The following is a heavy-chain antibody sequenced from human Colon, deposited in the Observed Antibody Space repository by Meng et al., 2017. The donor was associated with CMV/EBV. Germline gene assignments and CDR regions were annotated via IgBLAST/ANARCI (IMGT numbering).Heavy chain of an antibody. D-gene: IGHD3-22*01. CDR1: FSRYG. Sequence: FSRYGMHWVRQVPGKGLGWGAVISYDESNKCYADSVKSRFTISREYSKNTLYLQMNSLRAEDTAVYYCAKSPTYDSSGYYGNWFDPWGQGTLVTVSS. V-gene: IGHV3-30*18. CDR2: ISYDESNK. CDR3: AKSPTYDSSGYYGNWFDP. J-gene: IGHJ5*02.